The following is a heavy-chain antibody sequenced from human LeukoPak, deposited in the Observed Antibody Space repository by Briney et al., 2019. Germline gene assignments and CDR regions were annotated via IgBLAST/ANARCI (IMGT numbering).Heavy chain of an antibody. CDR1: GYAFTSYD. CDR2: MNPNSGNT. D-gene: IGHD6-13*01. CDR3: ARDRKTAAGTRGSYWFDP. V-gene: IGHV1-8*01. Sequence: ASVKVSCKASGYAFTSYDINWVRQATGQGLEWMGWMNPNSGNTGYAQKIQGRVTMTRNTSISTAYMELSSLRSEDTAVYYCARDRKTAAGTRGSYWFDPWGQGTLVTVSS. J-gene: IGHJ5*02.